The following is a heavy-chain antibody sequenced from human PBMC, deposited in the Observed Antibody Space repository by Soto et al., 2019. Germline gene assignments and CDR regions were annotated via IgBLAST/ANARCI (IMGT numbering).Heavy chain of an antibody. J-gene: IGHJ4*03. CDR1: GGTFSSYA. V-gene: IGHV1-69*13. CDR3: ASEARTGLSGSFFDY. CDR2: IIPIFGTA. D-gene: IGHD1-26*01. Sequence: ASVKVSCKASGGTFSSYAISWVRQAPGQGLEWMGGIIPIFGTANYAQKFQGRVTITADESTSPAYMELSSLRSEDTAVYYCASEARTGLSGSFFDYWGQGNLGTGSS.